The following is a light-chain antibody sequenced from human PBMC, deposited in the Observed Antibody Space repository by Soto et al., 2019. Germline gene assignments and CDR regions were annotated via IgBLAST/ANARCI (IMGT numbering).Light chain of an antibody. J-gene: IGLJ1*01. Sequence: QSALTQPASVSGSPGQSITISCSETSSNVGGYNYVSWYQQHPGKAPKLMIYEVSNRPSGVSNRFSGSKSGNTASLTTSGLQAEDEADYYCSSYTSSSTLGVFGTGTKLTVL. CDR3: SSYTSSSTLGV. CDR1: SSNVGGYNY. CDR2: EVS. V-gene: IGLV2-14*01.